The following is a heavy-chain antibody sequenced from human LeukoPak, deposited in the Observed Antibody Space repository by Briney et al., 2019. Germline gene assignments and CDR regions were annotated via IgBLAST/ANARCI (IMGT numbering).Heavy chain of an antibody. D-gene: IGHD3-16*01. V-gene: IGHV1-46*01. CDR2: INPSGGST. CDR3: ARDYASNVPFDY. Sequence: ASVKVSCKVSGYTFTSYYMHWVRQAPGQGLEWMGIINPSGGSTSYAQKFQGRVTMTRDTSTSTVYMELSSLRSEDTAVYYCARDYASNVPFDYWGQGTLVTVSS. CDR1: GYTFTSYY. J-gene: IGHJ4*02.